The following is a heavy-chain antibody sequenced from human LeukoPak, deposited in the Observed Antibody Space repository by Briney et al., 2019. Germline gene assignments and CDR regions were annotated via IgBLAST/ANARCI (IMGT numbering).Heavy chain of an antibody. CDR2: INANSGTT. CDR1: GFTFDDYG. V-gene: IGHV3-20*04. D-gene: IGHD6-19*01. CDR3: AKPISGGLAVTADWFHP. J-gene: IGHJ5*01. Sequence: GGSLRLSCAASGFTFDDYGMSWVRQAPGKGLEWVSTINANSGTTPYAASVRGRFTISRDNSKNTLYLQLNTLRADDTATYYCAKPISGGLAVTADWFHPWGQGTLVVVSS.